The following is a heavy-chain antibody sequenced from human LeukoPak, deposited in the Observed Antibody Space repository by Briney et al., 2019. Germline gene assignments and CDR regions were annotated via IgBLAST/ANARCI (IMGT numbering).Heavy chain of an antibody. CDR3: TRDTEYFYDSSTYTFDY. CDR2: INSDGSGI. J-gene: IGHJ4*02. CDR1: GFTFSSYW. V-gene: IGHV3-74*01. Sequence: GGSLRLSCAASGFTFSSYWMHWVRQAPGKGLVWVSRINSDGSGINYADSVKGRFTISRDNAKNTVYLQMNSLRAEDTAVYYCTRDTEYFYDSSTYTFDYWGQGTLVTVSS. D-gene: IGHD3-22*01.